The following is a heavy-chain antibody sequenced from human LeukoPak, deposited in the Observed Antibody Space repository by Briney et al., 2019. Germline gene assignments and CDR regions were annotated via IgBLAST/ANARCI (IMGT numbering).Heavy chain of an antibody. CDR2: MSTTGKYI. J-gene: IGHJ4*02. D-gene: IGHD1-14*01. CDR1: GFDFNNYN. V-gene: IGHV3-21*01. CDR3: ARTSRPVDYFDY. Sequence: TGGSLRLSCIASGFDFNNYNLNWVRQAQGKGLEWVASMSTTGKYIYYADSVKGRFTISRDNAKNTLYLQMNSLRAEDTAVYYCARTSRPVDYFDYWGQGTLVTVSS.